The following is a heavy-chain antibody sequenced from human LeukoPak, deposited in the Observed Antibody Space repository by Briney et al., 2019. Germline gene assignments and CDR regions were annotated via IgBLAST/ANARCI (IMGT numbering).Heavy chain of an antibody. D-gene: IGHD2-15*01. CDR3: ARVGVAAKSSRYFDY. CDR2: IHYSGST. J-gene: IGHJ4*02. Sequence: PSQTLSLTCTVPGGSISSGDYYWSWIRQHPGKGLEWIGYIHYSGSTYYSPSLKSRVTISVDTSKKQFSLKLSSVTAADTAVYYCARVGVAAKSSRYFDYWGQGTLVTVSS. CDR1: GGSISSGDYY. V-gene: IGHV4-31*03.